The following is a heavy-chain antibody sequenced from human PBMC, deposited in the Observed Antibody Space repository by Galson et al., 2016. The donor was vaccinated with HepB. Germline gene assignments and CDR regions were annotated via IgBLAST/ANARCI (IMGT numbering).Heavy chain of an antibody. J-gene: IGHJ4*02. D-gene: IGHD6-19*01. CDR2: IYYSGRT. CDR3: ASGYSSGWYYFDS. V-gene: IGHV4-59*01. CDR1: GGSFSSYY. Sequence: ETLSLTCSVSGGSFSSYYLSWIRQPPGKGPEWIGYIYYSGRTNYNPSLKSRVTISVDTSRNQFSLKLSSVTAADTAVYFCASGYSSGWYYFDSWGQGTLVTVSS.